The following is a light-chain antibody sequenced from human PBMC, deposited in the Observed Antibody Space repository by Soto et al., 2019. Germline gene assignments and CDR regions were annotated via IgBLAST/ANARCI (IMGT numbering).Light chain of an antibody. Sequence: DIVMTQSPDSLAVSLGERATINCKSSQSVLYSSNNKNYVAWYQQKPGQPPKLLIYWASTRESGVPDRFSGSGSGTDFTLTISSLQAEDVAVYYCQQYYSTPFMYTFGQGTKLEIK. J-gene: IGKJ2*01. CDR1: QSVLYSSNNKNY. CDR2: WAS. CDR3: QQYYSTPFMYT. V-gene: IGKV4-1*01.